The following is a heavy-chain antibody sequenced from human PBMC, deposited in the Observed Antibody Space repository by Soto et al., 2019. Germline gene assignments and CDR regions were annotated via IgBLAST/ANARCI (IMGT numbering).Heavy chain of an antibody. CDR2: IYYSGST. CDR3: ATASCGGSCYPNSLHNWFDP. J-gene: IGHJ5*02. V-gene: IGHV4-59*01. CDR1: GGSISSYF. D-gene: IGHD2-15*01. Sequence: SGTLSLMCTVSGGSISSYFWSWIRQPPGKGLEWIGYIYYSGSTNYNPSLKSRVTISVDTSKNQFSLKLSSVTAADTAVYYCATASCGGSCYPNSLHNWFDPWGQGTLVTVSS.